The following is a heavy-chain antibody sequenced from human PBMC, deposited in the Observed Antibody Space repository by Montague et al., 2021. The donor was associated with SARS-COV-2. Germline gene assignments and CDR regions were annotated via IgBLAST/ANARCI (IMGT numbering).Heavy chain of an antibody. D-gene: IGHD3-22*01. CDR1: GFTVNKNY. CDR2: IYSGGTT. Sequence: SLRLSCAASGFTVNKNYMSLVRQAPGKGLEWVSAIYSGGTTYYGDSVKGRFTISRDNSKNTLYLQMNSLRAEDTAVYYCARAETYDSTGPLFYWGQGTLVTVSS. V-gene: IGHV3-53*01. CDR3: ARAETYDSTGPLFY. J-gene: IGHJ4*02.